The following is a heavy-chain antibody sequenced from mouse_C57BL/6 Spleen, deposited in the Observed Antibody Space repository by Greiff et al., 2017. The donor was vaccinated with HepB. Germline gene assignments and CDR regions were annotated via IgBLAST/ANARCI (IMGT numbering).Heavy chain of an antibody. J-gene: IGHJ2*01. Sequence: EVKLVESGGGLVKPGGSLKLSCAASGFTFSDYGMHWVRQAPEKGLEWVAYISSGSSTIYYADTVKGRFTISRDNAKNTLFLQMTSLRSEDTAMYDCARDYYGSSRVFDYWGQGTTLTVSS. CDR1: GFTFSDYG. CDR3: ARDYYGSSRVFDY. CDR2: ISSGSSTI. D-gene: IGHD1-1*01. V-gene: IGHV5-17*01.